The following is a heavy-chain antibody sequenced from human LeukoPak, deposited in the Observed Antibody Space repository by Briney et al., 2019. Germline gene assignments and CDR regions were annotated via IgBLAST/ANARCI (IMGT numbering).Heavy chain of an antibody. CDR1: GLTFSSYA. CDR3: ARDRGYGDYDFEEYNWFDP. D-gene: IGHD4-17*01. J-gene: IGHJ5*02. V-gene: IGHV3-30-3*01. CDR2: ISYDGSNK. Sequence: GGSLRLSCAASGLTFSSYAMHWVRQAPGKGLEWVAVISYDGSNKYYADSVKGRFTISRDNSKNTLYLQMNSLRAEDTAVYYCARDRGYGDYDFEEYNWFDPWGQGTLVTVSS.